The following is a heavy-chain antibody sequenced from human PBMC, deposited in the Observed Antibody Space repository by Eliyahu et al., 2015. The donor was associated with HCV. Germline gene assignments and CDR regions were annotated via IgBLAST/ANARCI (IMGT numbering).Heavy chain of an antibody. J-gene: IGHJ5*02. D-gene: IGHD3-10*01. V-gene: IGHV1-3*01. CDR3: AKSGAGPPGNWFDR. CDR1: GYTFTSHG. Sequence: QVQLVQSGAEVKKPGASVTLSCKASGYTFTSHGIHWLRQAPGQRLEWMGWIIPATGDTKYSENFRGRVTFTRDTSATTAYLDLTSLRSEDTAVYFCAKSGAGPPGNWFDRWGQGTLSHRLL. CDR2: IIPATGDT.